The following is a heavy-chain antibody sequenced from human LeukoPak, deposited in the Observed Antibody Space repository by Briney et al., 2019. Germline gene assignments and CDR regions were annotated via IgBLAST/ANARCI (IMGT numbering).Heavy chain of an antibody. J-gene: IGHJ3*02. Sequence: SETLSLTCTVSGGSTISNDYYWGWIRQPPGKGLEWIGSIYYSGYTYYNPSLKSRVTITVDTSKNQFSLELSAVTAADTAVHYCARLDFIGAVGTGAFDIWGQGTMVTVSS. CDR2: IYYSGYT. D-gene: IGHD6-13*01. CDR3: ARLDFIGAVGTGAFDI. V-gene: IGHV4-39*01. CDR1: GGSTISNDYY.